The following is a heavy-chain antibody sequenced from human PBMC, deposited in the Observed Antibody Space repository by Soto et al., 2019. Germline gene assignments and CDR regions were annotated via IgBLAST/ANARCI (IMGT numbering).Heavy chain of an antibody. Sequence: SGTLDLSCYVSCCSIGRAHWAWIREPAGKGLEWIGRIYASGSTNYNPSLKSRVTMSVDTSKNQFSLKLRSVTAADTAVYYCARACSSTSCYDVFDYWGQGTLVTVS. J-gene: IGHJ4*02. CDR1: CCSIGRAH. CDR3: ARACSSTSCYDVFDY. V-gene: IGHV4-4*07. D-gene: IGHD2-2*01. CDR2: IYASGST.